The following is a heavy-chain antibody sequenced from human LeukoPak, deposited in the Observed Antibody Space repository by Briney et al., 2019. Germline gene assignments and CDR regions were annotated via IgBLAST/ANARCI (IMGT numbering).Heavy chain of an antibody. CDR2: ISGDGVGT. V-gene: IGHV3-43*02. J-gene: IGHJ4*02. Sequence: QPGGSLRLSCAASGFTFDDYAMHWVRQAPGKGLEWVSLISGDGVGTYYADSVKGRFTISRDNSKNSLYLQMNSLRTEDTALYYCAKTSGYCGSTRCYKYWGQGTLVTVSS. CDR1: GFTFDDYA. CDR3: AKTSGYCGSTRCYKY. D-gene: IGHD2-2*02.